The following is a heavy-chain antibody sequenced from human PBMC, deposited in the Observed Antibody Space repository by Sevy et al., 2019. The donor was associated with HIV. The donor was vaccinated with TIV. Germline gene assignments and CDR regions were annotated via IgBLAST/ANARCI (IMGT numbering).Heavy chain of an antibody. D-gene: IGHD2-15*01. V-gene: IGHV3-53*01. CDR2: IYSGGST. CDR1: GSTVSSNY. J-gene: IGHJ6*02. CDR3: AREGVAEFKYYGMDV. Sequence: GGSLRLSCAASGSTVSSNYMSWVRQAPGKGLEWVSVIYSGGSTYYADSVKGRFTISRDNSKNTLYLQMNSLRAEDTAVYYCAREGVAEFKYYGMDVWGQGTTVTVSS.